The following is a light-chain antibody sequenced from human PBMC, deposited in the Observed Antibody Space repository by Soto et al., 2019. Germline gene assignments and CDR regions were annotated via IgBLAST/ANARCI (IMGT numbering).Light chain of an antibody. Sequence: EIVLSQSPGTLSLSPGERATLSCRASQSVSSNLAWYQQKPGQAPRLLIYGASTRATGIPDRFSGSGSGTEFTLTISRLEPEDFAVYYCQQYGSSSWTFGQGAKVDNK. CDR2: GAS. CDR1: QSVSSN. V-gene: IGKV3-20*01. CDR3: QQYGSSSWT. J-gene: IGKJ1*01.